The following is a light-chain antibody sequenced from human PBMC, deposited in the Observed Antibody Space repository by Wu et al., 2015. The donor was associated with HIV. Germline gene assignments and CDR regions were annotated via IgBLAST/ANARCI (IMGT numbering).Light chain of an antibody. CDR3: QQYNSGPYS. CDR2: QAS. V-gene: IGKV1-5*03. CDR1: QSINTW. J-gene: IGKJ2*03. Sequence: DVQTTQSPSTLSASVGDRVTITCRASQSINTWLAWYQQKPGRAPKLLIYQASSLENGVPSRFSGSGSGTEFTLTINSLQPDDFATYHCQQYNSGPYSFGQGTKLEIK.